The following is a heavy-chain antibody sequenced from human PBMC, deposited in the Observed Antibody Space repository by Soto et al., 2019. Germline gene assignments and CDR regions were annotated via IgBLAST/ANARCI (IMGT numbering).Heavy chain of an antibody. D-gene: IGHD2-2*01. J-gene: IGHJ4*02. Sequence: QVQLRESGPGLVHASGTLSLTCGVSGGSISTNNWWSWVSQPPGQGLEWIAEVYHSGSTNYNPSLKSLLTISIDKSKKQFSLRLTSVTAAASAVYYCARAKLCNTLSCPHSFDTWGQGTLVTVAS. CDR1: GGSISTNNW. CDR3: ARAKLCNTLSCPHSFDT. V-gene: IGHV4-4*02. CDR2: VYHSGST.